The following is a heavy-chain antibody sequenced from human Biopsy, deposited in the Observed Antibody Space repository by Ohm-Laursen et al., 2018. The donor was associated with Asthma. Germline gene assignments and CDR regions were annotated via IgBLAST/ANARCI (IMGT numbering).Heavy chain of an antibody. J-gene: IGHJ4*02. CDR1: GFTFSDYY. D-gene: IGHD3-22*01. CDR2: ISSSGSTI. CDR3: AREGVNYYDSSGYLEY. V-gene: IGHV3-11*01. Sequence: SLRLSCAASGFTFSDYYMRWIRQAPGKGLEWVSYISSSGSTIYYADSVKGRFTISRDNAKNSLYLQMNSLRAEDTAVYYCAREGVNYYDSSGYLEYWGQGTLVTVSS.